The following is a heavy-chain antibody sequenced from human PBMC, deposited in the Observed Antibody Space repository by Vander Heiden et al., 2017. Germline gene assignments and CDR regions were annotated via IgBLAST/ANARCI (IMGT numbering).Heavy chain of an antibody. Sequence: EVPLLESGGGLVQPGESLRLSCAASGFTFRSHAMSWVRQAPGKGMEWVSAISGSGGSTYYADYVKGRFTISRDNSKNTLYLQMNSLRAEDKAVYYCAKHDSGSYSHWGQGTLVTVSS. V-gene: IGHV3-23*01. J-gene: IGHJ4*02. CDR1: GFTFRSHA. CDR3: AKHDSGSYSH. CDR2: ISGSGGST. D-gene: IGHD1-26*01.